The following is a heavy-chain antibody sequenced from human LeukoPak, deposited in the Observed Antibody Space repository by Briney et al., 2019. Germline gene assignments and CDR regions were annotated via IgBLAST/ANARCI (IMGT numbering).Heavy chain of an antibody. CDR1: GFTFSNAW. V-gene: IGHV3-15*01. CDR3: TSRFLEWLLYGFDFDY. CDR2: IKSKTDGGTT. J-gene: IGHJ4*02. D-gene: IGHD3-3*01. Sequence: PGGSLRLSCAASGFTFSNAWMSWVRQAPGKGLEWVGRIKSKTDGGTTDYAAPVKGRFTISRDDSKNTLYLQMNSLKTEDTAVYYCTSRFLEWLLYGFDFDYWGQGTLVTVSS.